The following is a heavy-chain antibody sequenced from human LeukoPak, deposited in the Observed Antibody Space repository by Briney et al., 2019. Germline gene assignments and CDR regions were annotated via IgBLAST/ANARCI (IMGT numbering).Heavy chain of an antibody. CDR2: MDKETNLYAT. V-gene: IGHV3-73*01. CDR3: TRDSGTYNWFDP. D-gene: IGHD1-26*01. J-gene: IGHJ5*02. Sequence: GGSLRLSCVTSGFTFSDSAIHWVRQSSGKGLEWIGHMDKETNLYATALAASVKGRFTVSRDDSKNTAYLHMNSLKTEDTALYYCTRDSGTYNWFDPWGQGTLVTVSS. CDR1: GFTFSDSA.